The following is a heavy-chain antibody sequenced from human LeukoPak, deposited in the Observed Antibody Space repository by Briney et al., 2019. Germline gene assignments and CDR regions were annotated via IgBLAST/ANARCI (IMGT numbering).Heavy chain of an antibody. J-gene: IGHJ5*02. CDR2: IYYSGST. V-gene: IGHV4-59*12. CDR1: GGSISSYY. D-gene: IGHD2-15*01. CDR3: ARDQKGGYCSGGSCYSYGWFDP. Sequence: PSETLSLTCTVSGGSISSYYWSWIRQPPGKGLEWIGYIYYSGSTNYNPSLKSRVTISVDTSKNQFSLKLSSVTAADTAVYYCARDQKGGYCSGGSCYSYGWFDPWGQGTLVTVSS.